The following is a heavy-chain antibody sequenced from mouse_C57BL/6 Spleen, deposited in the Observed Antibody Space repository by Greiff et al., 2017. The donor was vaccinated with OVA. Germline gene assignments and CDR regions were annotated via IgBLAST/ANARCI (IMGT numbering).Heavy chain of an antibody. Sequence: EVKLVESGGGLVQSGRSLRLSCATSGFTFSDFYMEWVRQAPGKGLEWIAASRNKANDYTTEYSASVKGRFIVSRDTSQSILYLQMNALRAEDTAIYYCARDGGGLLLLKFAYWGQGTLVTVSA. CDR3: ARDGGGLLLLKFAY. J-gene: IGHJ3*01. V-gene: IGHV7-1*01. CDR2: SRNKANDYTT. D-gene: IGHD1-1*01. CDR1: GFTFSDFY.